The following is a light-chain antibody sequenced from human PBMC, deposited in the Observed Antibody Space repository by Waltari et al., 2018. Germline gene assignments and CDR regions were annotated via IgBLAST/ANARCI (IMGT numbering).Light chain of an antibody. Sequence: QTVVTQEPSLTVAPGGTVTLTCASSTGPVTSGHYPNWFQLKPGQAPTALIYSTTNRHSRTPARFSGSRLGGKAALTLSYVQPEDEAEYYCLLYYGTTQRVFGTGTNVSVL. CDR2: STT. J-gene: IGLJ1*01. CDR3: LLYYGTTQRV. V-gene: IGLV7-43*01. CDR1: TGPVTSGHY.